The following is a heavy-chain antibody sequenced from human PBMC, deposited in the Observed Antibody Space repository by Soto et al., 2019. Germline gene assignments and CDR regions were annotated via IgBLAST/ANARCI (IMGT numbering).Heavy chain of an antibody. J-gene: IGHJ6*03. D-gene: IGHD3-10*01. Sequence: GASVKVSCKASGYTFTSYAMHLGRPAPGQRLEWMGWINAGNGNTKYSQKFQGRVTITRDTSASTAYMELSSLRSEDTAVYYCAMVRGVIISSYYDYMYVWGKGNTVTAP. CDR3: AMVRGVIISSYYDYMYV. CDR2: INAGNGNT. V-gene: IGHV1-3*01. CDR1: GYTFTSYA.